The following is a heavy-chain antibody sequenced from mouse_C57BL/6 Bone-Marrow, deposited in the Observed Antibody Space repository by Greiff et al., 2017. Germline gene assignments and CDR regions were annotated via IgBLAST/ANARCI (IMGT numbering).Heavy chain of an antibody. V-gene: IGHV1-26*01. CDR2: INPNNGGT. Sequence: VQLQQSGPELVKPGASVKISCKASGYTFTDYYMNWVKQSHGKSLEWIGDINPNNGGTSYNQKFKGKATLTVDKSSSTAYMELRSLTSDDSAVYYCARSFFFDYWGPGNTLTVSS. CDR3: ARSFFFDY. CDR1: GYTFTDYY. J-gene: IGHJ2*01.